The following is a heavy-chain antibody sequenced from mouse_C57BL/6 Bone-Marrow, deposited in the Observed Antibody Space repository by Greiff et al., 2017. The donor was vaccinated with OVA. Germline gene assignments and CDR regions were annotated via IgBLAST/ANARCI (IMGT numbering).Heavy chain of an antibody. V-gene: IGHV1-26*01. CDR2: INPNNGGT. Sequence: EVQLQQSGPELVKPGASVKISCKASGYTFTDYYMNWVKQSHGKSLEWIGDINPNNGGTSYNQKFKGKATLTVDKSSSTAYMELRSLTSEDSAVYYCARGYSNFYWYFDVWGTGTTVTVSS. D-gene: IGHD2-5*01. J-gene: IGHJ1*03. CDR3: ARGYSNFYWYFDV. CDR1: GYTFTDYY.